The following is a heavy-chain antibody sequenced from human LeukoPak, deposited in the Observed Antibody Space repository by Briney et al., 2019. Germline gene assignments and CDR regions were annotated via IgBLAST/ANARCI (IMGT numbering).Heavy chain of an antibody. Sequence: GGSLRLSCAASGFTVSSNYMSWVRQPPGKGLEWVSVIYSGGSTYYADSVKGRFTISRDNSKNTLYLQMNSLRAEDTAVYYCARDSRFGVLSLSAFDYWGQGTLVTVSS. D-gene: IGHD3-10*01. J-gene: IGHJ4*02. CDR2: IYSGGST. CDR1: GFTVSSNY. V-gene: IGHV3-53*01. CDR3: ARDSRFGVLSLSAFDY.